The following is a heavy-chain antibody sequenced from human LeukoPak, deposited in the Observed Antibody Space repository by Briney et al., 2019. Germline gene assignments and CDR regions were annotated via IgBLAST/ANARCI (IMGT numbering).Heavy chain of an antibody. CDR1: GFSLRSSE. CDR3: LRDFPSGY. D-gene: IGHD3-10*01. Sequence: PGGSLRLSCAASGFSLRSSEMHWVRQAPGKGLVWVSGINGDGNITTYADSVKGRFTISRDNAESTVYLQMSSLRDEDTAVYFCLRDFPSGYWGQGTLVTVSS. CDR2: INGDGNIT. J-gene: IGHJ4*02. V-gene: IGHV3-74*03.